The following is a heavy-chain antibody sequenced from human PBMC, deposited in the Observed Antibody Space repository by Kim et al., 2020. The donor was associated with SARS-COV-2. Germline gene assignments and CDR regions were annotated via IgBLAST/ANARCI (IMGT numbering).Heavy chain of an antibody. CDR3: ARADYDFWSGGGLYYFDY. Sequence: GGSLRLSCAASGFTFSSYSMNWVRQAPGKGLEWVSSISSSSYIYYADSVKGRFTISRDNAKNSLYLQMNSLRAEDTAVYYCARADYDFWSGGGLYYFDYWGQGTLVTVSS. V-gene: IGHV3-21*01. CDR2: ISSSSYI. J-gene: IGHJ4*02. CDR1: GFTFSSYS. D-gene: IGHD3-3*01.